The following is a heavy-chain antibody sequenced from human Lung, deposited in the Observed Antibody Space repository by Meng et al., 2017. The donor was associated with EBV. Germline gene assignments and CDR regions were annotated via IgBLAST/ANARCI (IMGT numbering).Heavy chain of an antibody. CDR1: GFTFGSYW. CDR3: SRDLVGSDDD. CDR2: INEDGGIT. J-gene: IGHJ4*02. Sequence: VQLAESGGALVQPGGSLRLSCAASGFTFGSYWMHWVRQVPGKGLVWVSRINEDGGITTYADSVKGRFTIFRDNTKNTLYLQMNSLRAEDTAVYFCSRDLVGSDDDWGQGTLVTVSS. D-gene: IGHD6-25*01. V-gene: IGHV3-74*01.